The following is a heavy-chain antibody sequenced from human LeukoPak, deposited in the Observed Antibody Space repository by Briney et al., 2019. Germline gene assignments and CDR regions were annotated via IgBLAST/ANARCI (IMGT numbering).Heavy chain of an antibody. CDR2: ISSSGSTI. Sequence: GGSLTLSCAVSGFTFSSYEMNWVRQAPGRGLEWVSYISSSGSTIYYADSVKGRFTISRDNARNSLYLQMNSLRAEDTAVYYCAREGMMITFGGPWGYFDYWGQGTLVTVSS. CDR1: GFTFSSYE. CDR3: AREGMMITFGGPWGYFDY. J-gene: IGHJ4*03. V-gene: IGHV3-48*03. D-gene: IGHD3-16*01.